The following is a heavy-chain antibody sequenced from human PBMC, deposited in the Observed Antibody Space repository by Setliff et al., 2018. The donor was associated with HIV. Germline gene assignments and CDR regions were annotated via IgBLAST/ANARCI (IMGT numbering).Heavy chain of an antibody. J-gene: IGHJ4*02. Sequence: PSETLSLTCTVSGGSISSFSYYWAWIRQSPGKGLEWIGNVYHSGGTDYNPPLRSRVSISVDTSTNQFSLSLASVTAADTAVYYCTRRFEKWLAFDYWGQGTLVTVSS. V-gene: IGHV4-39*01. CDR3: TRRFEKWLAFDY. CDR2: VYHSGGT. D-gene: IGHD6-19*01. CDR1: GGSISSFSYY.